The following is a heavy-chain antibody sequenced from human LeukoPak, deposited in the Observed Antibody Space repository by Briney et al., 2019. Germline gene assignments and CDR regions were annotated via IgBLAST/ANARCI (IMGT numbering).Heavy chain of an antibody. V-gene: IGHV3-20*04. CDR2: INWNGGNT. D-gene: IGHD3-9*01. CDR1: GFTFDDYG. J-gene: IGHJ4*02. Sequence: GGSLRLSCVASGFTFDDYGMNWVRQAPGKGLEWVSGINWNGGNTNYADSVKGRFTISRDNAKNSLYLQMNSLRAEDTALYYCARGSTYYDILTGYYYYLDYWGQGTLVTVSS. CDR3: ARGSTYYDILTGYYYYLDY.